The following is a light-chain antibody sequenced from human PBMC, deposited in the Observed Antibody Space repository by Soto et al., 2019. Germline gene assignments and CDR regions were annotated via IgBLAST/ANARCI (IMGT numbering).Light chain of an antibody. CDR3: QQYGSSPTIT. J-gene: IGKJ5*01. Sequence: EIVLTQSPATLSLSPGERATLSCRASQSVSSYLAWYQQKPGQAPRLLIYGASSRATGIPDRFSGSESGTDFTLTISRLEPEDFAVYYCQQYGSSPTITFGQGARLEIK. V-gene: IGKV3-20*01. CDR1: QSVSSY. CDR2: GAS.